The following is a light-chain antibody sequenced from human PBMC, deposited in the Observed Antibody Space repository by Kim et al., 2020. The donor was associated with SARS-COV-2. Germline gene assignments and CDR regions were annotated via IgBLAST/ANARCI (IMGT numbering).Light chain of an antibody. V-gene: IGLV2-8*01. CDR1: SSDVGGYNY. CDR2: DVN. CDR3: SSYAGTNNFYV. Sequence: QSVTISCPGSSSDVGGYNYVSWHQQHPGKAPKLIIYDVNNRPSGVPNRFSGSKSGNTASLTVSGLQSEDETDYYCSSYAGTNNFYVFGTGTKVTVL. J-gene: IGLJ1*01.